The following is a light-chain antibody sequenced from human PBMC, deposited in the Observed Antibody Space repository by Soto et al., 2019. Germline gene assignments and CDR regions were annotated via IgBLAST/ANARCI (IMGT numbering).Light chain of an antibody. CDR1: QSINTY. V-gene: IGKV1-39*01. CDR2: AAS. CDR3: QERYSHSRT. J-gene: IGKJ3*01. Sequence: DIQMTQSPSSLSASVGDRVTITCRASQSINTYLNWYQQKPGKAPKLLIYAASSLQSGVPSRFSGSGSGRDFTLTIGSLQPEDFATYYCQERYSHSRTFGPGTKVDI.